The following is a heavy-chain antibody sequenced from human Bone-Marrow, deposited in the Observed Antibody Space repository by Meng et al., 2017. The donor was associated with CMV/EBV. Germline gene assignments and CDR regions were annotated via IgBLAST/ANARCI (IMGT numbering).Heavy chain of an antibody. V-gene: IGHV1-2*02. CDR1: GYTFTGYY. CDR3: ARDPVVPAALDY. CDR2: INPNSGGT. D-gene: IGHD2-2*01. Sequence: ASVKVSCKASGYTFTGYYMHWVRQAPGQGLEWMGWINPNSGGTNYAQKFQGRVTMTRHTSISTAYMELSRLRSDDTAVYYCARDPVVPAALDYWGQGPLVTVYS. J-gene: IGHJ4*02.